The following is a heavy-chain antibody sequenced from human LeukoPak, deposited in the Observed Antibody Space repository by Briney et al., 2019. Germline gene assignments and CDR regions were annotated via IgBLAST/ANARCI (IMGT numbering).Heavy chain of an antibody. J-gene: IGHJ4*02. CDR2: YNPNSGDT. D-gene: IGHD6-25*01. CDR3: ARGGPRGNGFDY. CDR1: GYIFTGQF. V-gene: IGHV1-2*02. Sequence: GASVKVSCKASGYIFTGQFMHWVRQAPGQGLEGMAVYNPNSGDTTFSQRFQDRVTITRDTSVKTAFMEVGRLTYDDTAVYYCARGGPRGNGFDYWGQGTLVTVSS.